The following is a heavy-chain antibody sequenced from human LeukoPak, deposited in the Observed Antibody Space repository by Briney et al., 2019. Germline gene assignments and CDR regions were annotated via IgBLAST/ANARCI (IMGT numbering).Heavy chain of an antibody. Sequence: SETLSLTCAVSGGSISSSSSICWTWVRQPPGKGLEWIGEIYHSGATNYKPSLKSRVTMLLDKSKNQFSLKLNSVTAADTAVYYCARNGGNSDYDYWGQGTLVTVSA. D-gene: IGHD4-23*01. CDR3: ARNGGNSDYDY. CDR2: IYHSGAT. V-gene: IGHV4-4*02. J-gene: IGHJ4*02. CDR1: GGSISSSSSIC.